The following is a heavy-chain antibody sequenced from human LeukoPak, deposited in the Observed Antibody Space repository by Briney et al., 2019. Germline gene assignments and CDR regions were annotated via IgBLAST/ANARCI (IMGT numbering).Heavy chain of an antibody. J-gene: IGHJ5*02. CDR2: IYYSGST. D-gene: IGHD3-3*01. CDR3: ARQRRLQFLSQGVDWFDP. V-gene: IGHV4-59*08. Sequence: SETLSLTCTVSGGSISSYYWSWIRQPPGKGLEWIGYIYYSGSTNYNPSLKSRVTISVDTSKNQFSLKLSSVTAADTAVYYCARQRRLQFLSQGVDWFDPWGQGTLVTVSS. CDR1: GGSISSYY.